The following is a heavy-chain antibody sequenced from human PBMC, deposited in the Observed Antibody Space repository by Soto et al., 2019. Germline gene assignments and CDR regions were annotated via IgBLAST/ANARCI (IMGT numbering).Heavy chain of an antibody. CDR1: GGSFSGYY. V-gene: IGHV4-34*01. J-gene: IGHJ4*02. D-gene: IGHD3-22*01. Sequence: SETLSLTCAVYGGSFSGYYWNWIRQPPGKGLEWIGEINHSGSTNYNPSLKSRVTISVDTSKNQFSLKLSSVTAADTAVYYCARGVFGITMIVVVPAPYYFDYWGQGTLVTVSS. CDR2: INHSGST. CDR3: ARGVFGITMIVVVPAPYYFDY.